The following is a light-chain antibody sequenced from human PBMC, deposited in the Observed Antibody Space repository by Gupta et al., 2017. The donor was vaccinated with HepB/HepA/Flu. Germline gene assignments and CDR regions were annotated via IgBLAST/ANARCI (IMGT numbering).Light chain of an antibody. J-gene: IGKJ2*01. V-gene: IGKV3-20*01. CDR3: QQSGPSPPYT. Sequence: IVLTQSPGTLSLSPGERATLSCRASQSVSGNYLAWYQQKSGQAPRLLIYCASTRATGVPDRFSGSGSVTDFTLTITRLEPEDFSVYYCQQSGPSPPYTFGQGTKLEIK. CDR1: QSVSGNY. CDR2: CAS.